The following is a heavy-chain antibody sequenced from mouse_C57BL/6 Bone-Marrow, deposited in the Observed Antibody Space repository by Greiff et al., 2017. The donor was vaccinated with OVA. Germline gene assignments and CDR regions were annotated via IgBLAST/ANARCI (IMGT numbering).Heavy chain of an antibody. V-gene: IGHV1-63*01. CDR1: GYTFTNYW. Sequence: QVQLQQSGAELVRPGTSVKMSCKASGYTFTNYWIGWAKQRPGHGLEWIGDIYPGGGYPNYNEKFKGKATLTADKSSSTAYMQFSSLTSEGSAVYYCARCPAYDGNNGYFDVWGTGTTVTVSS. J-gene: IGHJ1*03. D-gene: IGHD2-10*01. CDR2: IYPGGGYP. CDR3: ARCPAYDGNNGYFDV.